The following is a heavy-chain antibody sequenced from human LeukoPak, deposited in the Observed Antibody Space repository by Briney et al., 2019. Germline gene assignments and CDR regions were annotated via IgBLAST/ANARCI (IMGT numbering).Heavy chain of an antibody. D-gene: IGHD6-19*01. CDR3: ARDGGRGWYQDFEAFDI. Sequence: ASVKVSCKASGYTFTSYGISWVGQAPGQGLEWMGWISAYNGKTNYAQKLQGRVTMNTATSTSTAYMELRSLRSDDTAVYYCARDGGRGWYQDFEAFDIWGQGTMVTVSS. CDR1: GYTFTSYG. V-gene: IGHV1-18*01. J-gene: IGHJ3*02. CDR2: ISAYNGKT.